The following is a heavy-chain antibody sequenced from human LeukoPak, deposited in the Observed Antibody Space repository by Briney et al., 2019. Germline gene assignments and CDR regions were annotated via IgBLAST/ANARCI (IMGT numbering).Heavy chain of an antibody. J-gene: IGHJ3*01. D-gene: IGHD3-22*01. CDR3: ARQKTDGTGYYFDAFDV. Sequence: GGSLEISCKGSGYTFSNYWIGWVRQMPGRGLEWMGIIYPGDSATRYSPSFQGQVTISADKSISTAYVQWSSLKASDTAMYYCARQKTDGTGYYFDAFDVWGQGTLVAVSS. CDR1: GYTFSNYW. CDR2: IYPGDSAT. V-gene: IGHV5-51*01.